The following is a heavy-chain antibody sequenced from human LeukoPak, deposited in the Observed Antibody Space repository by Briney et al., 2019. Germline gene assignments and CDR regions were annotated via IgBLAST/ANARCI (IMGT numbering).Heavy chain of an antibody. V-gene: IGHV3-21*01. J-gene: IGHJ3*02. CDR3: ARDMTPWRGDAFDI. CDR1: GFTFSSYS. D-gene: IGHD2-15*01. Sequence: PGGSLGLSCAASGFTFSSYSMNWVRQAPGKGLEWVSSISSSSSYIYYADSVKGRFTISRDNAKNSLYLQMNSLRAEDTAVYYCARDMTPWRGDAFDIWGQGTMVTVSS. CDR2: ISSSSSYI.